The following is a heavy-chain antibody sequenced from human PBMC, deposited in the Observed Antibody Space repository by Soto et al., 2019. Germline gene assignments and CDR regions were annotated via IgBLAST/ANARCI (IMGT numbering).Heavy chain of an antibody. Sequence: QVQLVQSGAEVKKPGSSVKVSCKASGGTFSSYAISWVRQAPGQGLEWMGGIIPIFGTANYAQKFQGRVTITADESTRTAYMEMSSLRSEDTVLYYCARESRYCSGGSCYFLPGIDYWGQGTLVTVSS. J-gene: IGHJ4*02. D-gene: IGHD2-15*01. CDR2: IIPIFGTA. CDR1: GGTFSSYA. V-gene: IGHV1-69*12. CDR3: ARESRYCSGGSCYFLPGIDY.